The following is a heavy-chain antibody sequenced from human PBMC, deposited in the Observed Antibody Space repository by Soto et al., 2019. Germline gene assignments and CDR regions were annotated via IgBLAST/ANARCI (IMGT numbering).Heavy chain of an antibody. D-gene: IGHD5-12*01. V-gene: IGHV3-30*18. CDR1: GFTFSSCD. J-gene: IGHJ4*02. CDR2: VAFDGNKK. Sequence: QVQVVESGGGVVQPGRSLRLSCVASGFTFSSCDMHWVRQAPGKGLEWVALVAFDGNKKYFADSVKGRFTISRDNSKNPLYLPMARLRHEDTAVHYCAKAPGASNGYDFPFDHWGQGTLVTVSS. CDR3: AKAPGASNGYDFPFDH.